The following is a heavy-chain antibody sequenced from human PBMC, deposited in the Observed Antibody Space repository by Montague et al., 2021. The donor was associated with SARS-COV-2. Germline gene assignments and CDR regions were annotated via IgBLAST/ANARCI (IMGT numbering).Heavy chain of an antibody. CDR3: SRSNLPNYYDIGNAIDI. J-gene: IGHJ3*02. CDR1: GGSISSGGYS. Sequence: TLSLTCAVSGGSISSGGYSWSWIRQPPGKGRDWIGYIYHSGSTYYNPSLKSRVTISVDRNNNQFSLKLSSVTAAATAVYYSSRSNLPNYYDIGNAIDIWGQGTMVTVSS. D-gene: IGHD3-22*01. V-gene: IGHV4-30-2*01. CDR2: IYHSGST.